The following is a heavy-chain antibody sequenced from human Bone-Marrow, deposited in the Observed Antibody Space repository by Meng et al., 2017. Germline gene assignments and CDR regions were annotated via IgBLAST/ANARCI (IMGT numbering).Heavy chain of an antibody. V-gene: IGHV4-38-2*02. CDR1: GYSISSGYY. J-gene: IGHJ4*01. CDR2: IYHSGST. Sequence: SETLSLTCTVSGYSISSGYYWGWIRQPPGKGLEWIGNIYHSGSTYYNPSLQSRVTISFDMSKNQFSLKLPSVTAADTAVYYCARGNPFFDYWGHGTLVTVSS. CDR3: ARGNPFFDY.